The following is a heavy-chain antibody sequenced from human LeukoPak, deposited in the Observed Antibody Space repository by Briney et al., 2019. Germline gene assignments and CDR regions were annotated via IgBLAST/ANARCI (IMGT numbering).Heavy chain of an antibody. CDR3: ARDLLAGTGGDY. V-gene: IGHV3-30*04. J-gene: IGHJ4*02. Sequence: QPGGSLRLSCAASGFTFSNFPMQRVRQAPGKGLEWVAVVSHDGSNKYYADSVKGRFTISRDNSKNTLYLQVSSLRPDDTAVYYCARDLLAGTGGDYWGQGTLVTVSS. D-gene: IGHD1/OR15-1a*01. CDR1: GFTFSNFP. CDR2: VSHDGSNK.